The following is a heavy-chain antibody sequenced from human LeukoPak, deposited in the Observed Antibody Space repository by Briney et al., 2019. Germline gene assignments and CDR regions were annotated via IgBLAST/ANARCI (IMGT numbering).Heavy chain of an antibody. D-gene: IGHD1-26*01. J-gene: IGHJ3*02. CDR1: GFTFSSYA. Sequence: PGGSLRLSCAASGFTFSSYAMHWVRQAPGKGLEWVAVISYDGSNKYYADSVKGRFTISRDNAKNSLYLQMNSLRAEDMALYYCAKGVGGATLRFGDAFDIWGQGTMVTVSS. CDR3: AKGVGGATLRFGDAFDI. V-gene: IGHV3-30*04. CDR2: ISYDGSNK.